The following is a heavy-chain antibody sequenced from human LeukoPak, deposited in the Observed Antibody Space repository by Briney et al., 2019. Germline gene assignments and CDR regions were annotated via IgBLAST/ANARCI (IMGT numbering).Heavy chain of an antibody. Sequence: PGGSLRLSCAASGFTFSSYGMSWVRQAPGKGLEWVSVIYSGGSTYYADSVKGRFTISRDNSKNTLYLQMNSLRAEDTAVYYCARDLSLESVAATRDAFNIWGQGTMVTVSS. CDR2: IYSGGST. V-gene: IGHV3-66*01. CDR1: GFTFSSYG. D-gene: IGHD2-15*01. CDR3: ARDLSLESVAATRDAFNI. J-gene: IGHJ3*02.